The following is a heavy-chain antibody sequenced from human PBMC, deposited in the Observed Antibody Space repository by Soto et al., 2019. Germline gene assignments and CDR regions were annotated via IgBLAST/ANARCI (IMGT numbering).Heavy chain of an antibody. D-gene: IGHD2-15*01. CDR1: GFTVNGKKY. J-gene: IGHJ3*02. V-gene: IGHV3-53*01. CDR3: ATWLLREHAFDI. CDR2: LYIADGT. Sequence: GGSLRLSCAASGFTVNGKKYITWVRQAPGKGLEWVSALYIADGTFYADSVKGRFTVSIDSSKNTVYLQMNNLSPEDTAVYYCATWLLREHAFDIWGLGTMVTVSS.